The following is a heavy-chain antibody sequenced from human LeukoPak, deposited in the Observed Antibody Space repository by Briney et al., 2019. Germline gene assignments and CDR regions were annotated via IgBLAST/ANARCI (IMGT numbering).Heavy chain of an antibody. J-gene: IGHJ4*02. CDR2: LSASGIST. Sequence: PGGSLRLSCAASGFTLSSYAMSWVRQAPGKGLEWVSGLSASGISTYYADSVKGRFTISRDNSNNTLYLQLNSLRAEDTAVYYCAKPSRGAYKTTWGLFGDWGQGTLVTVSS. CDR3: AKPSRGAYKTTWGLFGD. V-gene: IGHV3-23*01. D-gene: IGHD3-16*01. CDR1: GFTLSSYA.